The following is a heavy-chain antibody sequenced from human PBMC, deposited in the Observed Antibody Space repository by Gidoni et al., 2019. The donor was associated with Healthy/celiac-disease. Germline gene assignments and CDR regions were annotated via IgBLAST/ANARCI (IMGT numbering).Heavy chain of an antibody. Sequence: QVQLVQSGAEVKKPGSSVKVSCKATEGTFSSYAISWVRQAPGQGLEWMGRIIPILGIENYAQKFQGSVTITADKSTITAYMELSSLRSEDTAVYYCAREAPLYGSGSYPPRWFDPWGQGTLVTVSS. D-gene: IGHD3-10*01. J-gene: IGHJ5*02. CDR3: AREAPLYGSGSYPPRWFDP. CDR1: EGTFSSYA. V-gene: IGHV1-69*09. CDR2: IIPILGIE.